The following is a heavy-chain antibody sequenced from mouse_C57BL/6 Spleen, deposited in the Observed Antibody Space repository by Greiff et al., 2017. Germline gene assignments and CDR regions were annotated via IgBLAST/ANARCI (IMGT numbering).Heavy chain of an antibody. V-gene: IGHV1-53*01. J-gene: IGHJ4*01. CDR1: GYTFTSYW. CDR2: INPSNGGT. D-gene: IGHD2-4*01. CDR3: ARWADDYDESGYAMDY. Sequence: QVQLQQPGTELVKPGASVKLSCKASGYTFTSYWMHWVKQRPGQGLEWIGNINPSNGGTNYNEKFKSKATLTVDKSSSTAYMQLSSLTSEDSAVYDCARWADDYDESGYAMDYWGQGTSVTVSS.